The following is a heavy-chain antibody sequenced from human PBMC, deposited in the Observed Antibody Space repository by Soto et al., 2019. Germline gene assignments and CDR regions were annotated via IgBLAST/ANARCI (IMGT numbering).Heavy chain of an antibody. D-gene: IGHD6-19*01. CDR1: GYTFTSYG. Sequence: ASVKVSCKASGYTFTSYGISWVRQAPGQGLEWMGWISAYNGNTNYAQKLQGRVTMTTDTSTSTAYMELRSLRSDDTAVYYCARLHPNGLAVAGYYFDYWGQGTLVTVSS. V-gene: IGHV1-18*01. CDR2: ISAYNGNT. J-gene: IGHJ4*02. CDR3: ARLHPNGLAVAGYYFDY.